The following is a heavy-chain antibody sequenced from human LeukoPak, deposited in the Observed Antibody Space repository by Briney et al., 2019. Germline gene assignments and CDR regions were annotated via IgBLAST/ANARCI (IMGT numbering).Heavy chain of an antibody. Sequence: PGGSLRLSCAASGFTFSSYEMNWVRQAPGKGLEWVAVISYDGSNKYYADSVKGRFTISRDNSKNTLYLQMNSLRAEDTAVYYCANVLDSSSWYYFDYWGQGTLVTVSS. D-gene: IGHD6-13*01. CDR1: GFTFSSYE. CDR2: ISYDGSNK. V-gene: IGHV3-30*18. CDR3: ANVLDSSSWYYFDY. J-gene: IGHJ4*02.